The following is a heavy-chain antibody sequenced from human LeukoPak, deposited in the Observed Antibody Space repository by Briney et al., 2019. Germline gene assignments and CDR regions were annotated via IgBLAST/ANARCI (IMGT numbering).Heavy chain of an antibody. Sequence: GGSLRLSCAASGFTFSSYGMSWVRQTPGKGLEWVAFIRYDGSNKYYADSVKGRFTISRDNSKNTLYLQMNSLRAEDTAVYYCAKDHPYSGSYAPYYYYMDVWGKGTTVTISS. CDR2: IRYDGSNK. J-gene: IGHJ6*03. D-gene: IGHD1-26*01. V-gene: IGHV3-30*02. CDR1: GFTFSSYG. CDR3: AKDHPYSGSYAPYYYYMDV.